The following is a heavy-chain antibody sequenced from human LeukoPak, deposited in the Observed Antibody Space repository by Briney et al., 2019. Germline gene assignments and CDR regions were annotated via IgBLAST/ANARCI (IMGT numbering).Heavy chain of an antibody. CDR2: ISDGGTST. Sequence: GGSLRLSCAASGFTFRNYAMSWVRQAPGKGLEWVSAISDGGTSTFYADSVKGRFTISRDNSYNTLYLQMNTLRAEDTAIYYCAKDRGKAAAGWLDPWSQGTLVTVSS. CDR1: GFTFRNYA. CDR3: AKDRGKAAAGWLDP. V-gene: IGHV3-23*01. D-gene: IGHD6-13*01. J-gene: IGHJ5*02.